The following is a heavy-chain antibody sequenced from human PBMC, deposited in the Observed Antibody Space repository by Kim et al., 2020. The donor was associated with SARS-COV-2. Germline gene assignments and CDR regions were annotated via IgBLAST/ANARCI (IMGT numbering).Heavy chain of an antibody. J-gene: IGHJ5*02. CDR3: ARGNMWESGQPLWDQISSWSFDP. CDR1: GGTFSSYA. V-gene: IGHV1-69*13. D-gene: IGHD6-13*01. CDR2: IIPIFGTA. Sequence: SVKVSCKASGGTFSSYAISWVRQAPGQGLEWMGGIIPIFGTANYAQKFQGRVTITADESTSTAYMELSSLRSEDTAVYYCARGNMWESGQPLWDQISSWSFDPWGQGTLVTVSS.